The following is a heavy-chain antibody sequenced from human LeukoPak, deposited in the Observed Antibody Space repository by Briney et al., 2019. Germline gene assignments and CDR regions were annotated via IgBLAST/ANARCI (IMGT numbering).Heavy chain of an antibody. CDR3: AKDTAAAGSLVGY. D-gene: IGHD6-13*01. J-gene: IGHJ4*02. CDR2: ISGSGGST. Sequence: GRSLRLSCAASGFTLSSYAMSWVRQAPGKGLEWVSAISGSGGSTYYADSVKGRFTISRDNSKNTLYLQMNSLRAEDTAVYYCAKDTAAAGSLVGYWGQGTLVTVSS. CDR1: GFTLSSYA. V-gene: IGHV3-23*01.